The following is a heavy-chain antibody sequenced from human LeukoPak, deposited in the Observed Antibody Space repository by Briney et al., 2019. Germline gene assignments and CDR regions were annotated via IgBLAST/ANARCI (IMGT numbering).Heavy chain of an antibody. CDR2: IYSGGST. D-gene: IGHD3-10*01. CDR1: GFTVSSNY. Sequence: PGGSLRLSCAASGFTVSSNYMSWVRQAPGKGLEWVSVIYSGGSTYYADSVKGRFTISRDNSKNTLYLQMNSLRAEDTAVYYCARELLWFGELSTGVCFDSWGQGTLVTVSS. V-gene: IGHV3-66*02. CDR3: ARELLWFGELSTGVCFDS. J-gene: IGHJ4*02.